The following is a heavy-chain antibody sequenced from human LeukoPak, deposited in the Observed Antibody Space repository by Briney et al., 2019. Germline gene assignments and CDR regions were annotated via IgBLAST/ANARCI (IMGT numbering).Heavy chain of an antibody. CDR3: ARGVPGIATAGFDY. CDR2: IYISGST. Sequence: PSQTLSLTCTVSGGSISSASYYWSWIRQPAGKGLEWIGRIYISGSTNYKSSLKSRVTISVDTSKNQFSLKLTSVTAADTAVYYCARGVPGIATAGFDYWGQGTLVTVSS. CDR1: GGSISSASYY. D-gene: IGHD6-13*01. J-gene: IGHJ4*02. V-gene: IGHV4-61*02.